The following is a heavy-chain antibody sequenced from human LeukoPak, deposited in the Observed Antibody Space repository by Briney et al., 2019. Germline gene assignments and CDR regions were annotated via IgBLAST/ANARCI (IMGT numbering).Heavy chain of an antibody. V-gene: IGHV4-38-2*02. J-gene: IGHJ4*02. CDR2: IYHSGST. Sequence: SETLSLTCTVSGYSISSGYYWGWIRQPPGKGLEWIGSIYHSGSTYYNPSLESRVTISVDTSKNQFSLKLSSVTAADTAVYYCARGSGSYSHYFDYWGQGTLVTVSS. CDR1: GYSISSGYY. D-gene: IGHD1-26*01. CDR3: ARGSGSYSHYFDY.